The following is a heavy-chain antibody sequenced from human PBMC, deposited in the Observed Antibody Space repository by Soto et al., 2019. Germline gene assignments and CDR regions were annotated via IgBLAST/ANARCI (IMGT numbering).Heavy chain of an antibody. D-gene: IGHD3-16*01. J-gene: IGHJ4*02. V-gene: IGHV1-18*01. CDR3: AGGGTPWDY. CDR2: ISAYNGNT. Sequence: QVQLVQSGAEVKKPGASVKVSCKASGYTFTNFGISWVRQAPGQGLEWMGWISAYNGNTNYAQNFQGRVTMTTDTSTSTAYMERRSRRPDDAAMYYCAGGGTPWDYWGQGTLVTVSS. CDR1: GYTFTNFG.